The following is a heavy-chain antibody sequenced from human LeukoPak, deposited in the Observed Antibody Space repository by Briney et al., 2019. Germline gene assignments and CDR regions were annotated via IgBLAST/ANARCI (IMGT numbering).Heavy chain of an antibody. CDR1: GGTFSSYA. J-gene: IGHJ6*02. V-gene: IGHV1-69*13. CDR2: IIPTFGTA. Sequence: ASVKVSCKASGGTFSSYAISWVRQAPGQGLEWMGGIIPTFGTANYAQKFQGRVTITADESTSTAYMELSSLRSEDTAVYYCARNLGYCSGGSCNTVTTHYYYYGMDVWGQGTTVTVSS. D-gene: IGHD2-15*01. CDR3: ARNLGYCSGGSCNTVTTHYYYYGMDV.